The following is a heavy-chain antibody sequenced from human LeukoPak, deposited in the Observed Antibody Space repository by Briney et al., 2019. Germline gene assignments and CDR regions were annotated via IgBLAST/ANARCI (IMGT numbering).Heavy chain of an antibody. CDR3: ASLLRFGVRVWFDP. V-gene: IGHV4-34*01. Sequence: PSETLSLTCTVSGGSISSYYWSWIRQPPGKGLEWIGEINHSGSTNYNPSLKSRVTISVDTSKNQFSLKLSSVTAADTAVYYCASLLRFGVRVWFDPWGQGTLVTVSS. CDR1: GGSISSYY. D-gene: IGHD3-10*01. CDR2: INHSGST. J-gene: IGHJ5*02.